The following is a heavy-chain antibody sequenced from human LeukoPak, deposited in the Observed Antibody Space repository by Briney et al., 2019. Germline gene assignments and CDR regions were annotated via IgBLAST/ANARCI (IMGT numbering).Heavy chain of an antibody. J-gene: IGHJ4*02. CDR3: AKALLLWFGESFDY. V-gene: IGHV3-23*01. CDR2: ISGSGGST. D-gene: IGHD3-10*01. CDR1: GLTFSSYA. Sequence: GGSLRLSCAAPGLTFSSYAMSWARQAPGKGLEWVSAISGSGGSTYYADSVKGRFTISRDNSKNTLYLQMNSLRAEDTAVYYCAKALLLWFGESFDYWGQGTLVTVSS.